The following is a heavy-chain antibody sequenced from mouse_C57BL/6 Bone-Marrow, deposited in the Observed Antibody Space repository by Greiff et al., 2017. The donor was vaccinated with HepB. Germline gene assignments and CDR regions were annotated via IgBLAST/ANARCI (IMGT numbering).Heavy chain of an antibody. CDR1: GFNIKDDY. V-gene: IGHV14-4*01. D-gene: IGHD2-2*01. CDR3: TTDYYGYDGGYYAMDY. CDR2: IDPENGDT. J-gene: IGHJ4*01. Sequence: EVQLQQSGAELVRPGASVKLSCTASGFNIKDDYMHWVKQRPEQGLEWIGWIDPENGDTEYASKFQGKATITADTSSNTAYLQLSSLTSEDTAVYYCTTDYYGYDGGYYAMDYWGQGTSVTVSS.